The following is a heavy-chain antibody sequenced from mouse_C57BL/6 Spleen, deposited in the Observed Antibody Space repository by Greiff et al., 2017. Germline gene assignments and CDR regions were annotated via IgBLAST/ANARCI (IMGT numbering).Heavy chain of an antibody. J-gene: IGHJ2*01. D-gene: IGHD1-1*01. Sequence: VQRVESGAELAKPGASVKLSCKASGYTFTSYWMHWVKQRPGQGLEWIGYINPSSGYTKYNQKFKDKATLTADKSSSTAYMQLSSLTYEDSAVYYCARWDTTVVAKDYWGQGTTLTVSS. CDR3: ARWDTTVVAKDY. CDR1: GYTFTSYW. V-gene: IGHV1-7*01. CDR2: INPSSGYT.